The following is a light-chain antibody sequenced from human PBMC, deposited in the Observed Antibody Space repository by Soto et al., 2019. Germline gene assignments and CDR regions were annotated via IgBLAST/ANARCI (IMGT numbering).Light chain of an antibody. J-gene: IGLJ3*02. CDR2: DVT. V-gene: IGLV2-14*03. Sequence: QSALTQPASVSGSPGQSGILSCSGTSGDIGAYDHVAWFQQHPGEVPKLLLRDVTNRPSGVSGRFSGSKSGNTAYLTISGLRPEDEADYYCSSSTHSNTVVFGGGTKLTVL. CDR3: SSSTHSNTVV. CDR1: SGDIGAYDH.